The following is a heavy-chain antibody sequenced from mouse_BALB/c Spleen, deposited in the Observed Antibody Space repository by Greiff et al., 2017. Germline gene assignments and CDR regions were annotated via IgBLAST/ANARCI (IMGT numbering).Heavy chain of an antibody. CDR2: ISYSGST. V-gene: IGHV3-2*02. CDR1: GYSITSDYA. D-gene: IGHD1-1*01. Sequence: EVQLQESGPGLVKPSQSLSLTCTVTGYSITSDYAWNWIRPFPGNKLEWMGYISYSGSTSYNPSLKSRISITRDTSKNKFFLQLNSVTTEDTATYYCARSGYYGSDYFDYWGQGTTVTVSS. J-gene: IGHJ2*01. CDR3: ARSGYYGSDYFDY.